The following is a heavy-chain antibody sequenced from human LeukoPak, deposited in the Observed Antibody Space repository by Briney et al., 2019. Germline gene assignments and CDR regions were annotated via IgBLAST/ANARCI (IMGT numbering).Heavy chain of an antibody. V-gene: IGHV4-61*02. D-gene: IGHD6-13*01. CDR1: GGSISSGSYY. J-gene: IGHJ4*02. Sequence: SETLSLTCTVSGGSISSGSYYWSWILQPAGKGLEWIGRIYTSGSTNYNPSLKSRVTISVDTSKNQFSLKLSSVTAADTAVYYCAFVGRAAAIDYWGQGTLVTVSS. CDR2: IYTSGST. CDR3: AFVGRAAAIDY.